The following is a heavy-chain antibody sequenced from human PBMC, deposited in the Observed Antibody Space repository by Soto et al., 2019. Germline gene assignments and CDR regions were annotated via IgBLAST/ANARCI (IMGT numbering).Heavy chain of an antibody. CDR2: INPATGAA. CDR3: ARGGGVGVAGSAAFEM. Sequence: QLHLVQSGAVVKKPGASVTVSCSASGYPVTAYYMHWVRQAPGRGLEWMGGINPATGAAKYTQTFQGRVTMDRDTSTGTAFMELSGLTSEATAVFYCARGGGVGVAGSAAFEMWGQGTLVTVSS. D-gene: IGHD3-3*01. V-gene: IGHV1-2*02. J-gene: IGHJ3*02. CDR1: GYPVTAYY.